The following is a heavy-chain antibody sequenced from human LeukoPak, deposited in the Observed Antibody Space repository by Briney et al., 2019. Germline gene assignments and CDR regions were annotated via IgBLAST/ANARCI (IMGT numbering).Heavy chain of an antibody. V-gene: IGHV3-7*01. J-gene: IGHJ6*03. CDR1: GFTFSSYL. CDR2: IKQDGSEK. CDR3: ARVATSHPYYYYYYLDV. Sequence: GGSLSLSCAASGFTFSSYLMSWVRQAPGKGLEWVANIKQDGSEKYYVDSVKGRLTISRDNAKKSLYLQMNSLRAEDTAVCCCARVATSHPYYYYYYLDVWGKGTTVTVSS.